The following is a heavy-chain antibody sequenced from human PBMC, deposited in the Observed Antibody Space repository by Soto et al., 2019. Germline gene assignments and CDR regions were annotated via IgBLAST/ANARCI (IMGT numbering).Heavy chain of an antibody. Sequence: SQTLSLTCPISGDSVSSNSSAWNCIRQSPSRGLEWLGRTYYRSKWYNDYAVSVKSRITINPDTSKNQFSLQLNSVTPEDTAVYYCARRDEWLVHDSFDVWGQGTMVTVSS. CDR2: TYYRSKWYN. V-gene: IGHV6-1*01. CDR3: ARRDEWLVHDSFDV. CDR1: GDSVSSNSSA. D-gene: IGHD6-19*01. J-gene: IGHJ3*01.